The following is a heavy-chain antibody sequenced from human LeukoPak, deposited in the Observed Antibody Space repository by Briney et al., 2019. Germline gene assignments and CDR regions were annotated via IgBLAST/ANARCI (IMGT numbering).Heavy chain of an antibody. J-gene: IGHJ6*02. CDR2: VYKTGIT. CDR1: GGSIGSDY. CDR3: ARWNYFYGMDV. Sequence: SETLSLTCTVSGGSIGSDYWTWIRQPPGEALEWIGDVYKTGITNYNPSLKSRVTISVDTSKNQFSLRLNSVTAANAAVYYCARWNYFYGMDVWGQGTTVTVSS. V-gene: IGHV4-59*12.